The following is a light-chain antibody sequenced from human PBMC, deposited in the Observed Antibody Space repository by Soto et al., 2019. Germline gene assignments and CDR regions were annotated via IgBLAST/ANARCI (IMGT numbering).Light chain of an antibody. Sequence: EIVLTQSPATLSLSPGERATLSCRASQSVSSYLACYQQKPGQAPRLLIYDASNRATGIPARFSGSGSGTDFTLTIRSLEPEDFAVYYCQQRSNWPRTFGQGTQVEIK. CDR2: DAS. CDR3: QQRSNWPRT. V-gene: IGKV3-11*01. J-gene: IGKJ1*01. CDR1: QSVSSY.